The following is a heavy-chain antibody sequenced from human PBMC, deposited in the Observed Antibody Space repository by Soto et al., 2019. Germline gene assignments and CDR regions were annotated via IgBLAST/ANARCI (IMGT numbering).Heavy chain of an antibody. CDR1: GFTFSSYA. CDR3: ARDLDFKSGYGFFDY. Sequence: QVQLVESGGGVVQPGRSLRLSCAASGFTFSSYAMHWVRQAPGKGLEWVAVISYDGSNKYYADSVKGRFTISRVNSKNTLYLQMNSLRAEDTAVYYCARDLDFKSGYGFFDYWGQGTLVTVSS. CDR2: ISYDGSNK. D-gene: IGHD5-12*01. V-gene: IGHV3-30-3*01. J-gene: IGHJ4*02.